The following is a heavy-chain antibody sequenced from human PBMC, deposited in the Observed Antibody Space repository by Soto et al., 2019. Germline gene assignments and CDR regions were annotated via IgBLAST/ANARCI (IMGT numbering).Heavy chain of an antibody. CDR1: GGSISSYY. Sequence: SETLSLTCTVSGGSISSYYWSWIRQPPGKGLERIGYIYYSGSTNYNPSLKSRVTISVDTSKNQFSLKLSSVTAADTAVYYCARDSHMVRGYRWFDPWGQGTLVTVSS. J-gene: IGHJ5*02. V-gene: IGHV4-59*01. D-gene: IGHD3-10*01. CDR3: ARDSHMVRGYRWFDP. CDR2: IYYSGST.